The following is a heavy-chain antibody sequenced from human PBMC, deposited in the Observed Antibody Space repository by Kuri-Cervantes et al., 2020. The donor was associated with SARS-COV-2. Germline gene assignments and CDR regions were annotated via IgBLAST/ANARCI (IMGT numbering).Heavy chain of an antibody. CDR2: ISYDGSNK. CDR3: ASKEWELPLEGAFDI. D-gene: IGHD1-26*01. CDR1: GFTFSSYA. Sequence: GESLKISCAASGFTFSSYAMHWARQAPGKGLEWVAVISYDGSNKYYADSVKGRFTISRDNSKNTLYLQMNSLRAEDTAVYYCASKEWELPLEGAFDIWGQGTMVTVSS. J-gene: IGHJ3*02. V-gene: IGHV3-30*07.